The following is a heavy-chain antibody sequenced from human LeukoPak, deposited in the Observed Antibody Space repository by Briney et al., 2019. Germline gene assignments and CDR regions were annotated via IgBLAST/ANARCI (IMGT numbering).Heavy chain of an antibody. V-gene: IGHV2-5*02. J-gene: IGHJ3*02. Sequence: SGPTLVNPTQTLTLTCTFSGFSLSNIGEGVGWIRQPPGKALEWLALIYWDDDKPFSPSLETRLTITKATSKNQVVLTMANMDRVDTATYYCVKVEAVAGAFDIWGQGTLVTVSS. CDR3: VKVEAVAGAFDI. CDR2: IYWDDDK. D-gene: IGHD6-19*01. CDR1: GFSLSNIGEG.